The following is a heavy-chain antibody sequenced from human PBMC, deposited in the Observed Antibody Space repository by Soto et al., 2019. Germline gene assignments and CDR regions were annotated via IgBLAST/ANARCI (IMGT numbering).Heavy chain of an antibody. CDR1: GGSISSGGYS. J-gene: IGHJ5*02. D-gene: IGHD3-22*01. V-gene: IGHV4-30-2*01. CDR2: IYHSGST. Sequence: QLQLQESGSGLVKPSQTLSLTCAVSGGSISSGGYSWSWIRQPPGKGLEWIGYIYHSGSTYYNPSLKRRVTISVDRSKHQFSLKLSSVTAADTAVYYCARDGSHYYDSSGYSWFDPWGQGTLVTVSS. CDR3: ARDGSHYYDSSGYSWFDP.